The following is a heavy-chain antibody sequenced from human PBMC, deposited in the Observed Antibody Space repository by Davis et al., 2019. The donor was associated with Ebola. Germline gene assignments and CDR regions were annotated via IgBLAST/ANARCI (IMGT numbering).Heavy chain of an antibody. CDR3: AREGERYGYERDHGMDV. J-gene: IGHJ6*04. Sequence: AASVKVSCKASGGTFSSYAINWVRQAPGQGLEWMGGIIPMFGTANYAQKFQGRVTITADESTSTAYMELSSLRSEDTAMYYCAREGERYGYERDHGMDVWGKGTTVTVSS. V-gene: IGHV1-69*13. CDR1: GGTFSSYA. CDR2: IIPMFGTA. D-gene: IGHD5-12*01.